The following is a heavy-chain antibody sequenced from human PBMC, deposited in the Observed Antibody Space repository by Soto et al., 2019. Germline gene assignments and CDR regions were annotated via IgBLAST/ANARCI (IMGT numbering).Heavy chain of an antibody. CDR3: ARSKAGSSSSGGAFDI. Sequence: GGSRRLACAASGFTFSRYRMNWVRQAPGKGLEWVSSISSSSSYIYYADSVKGRFTISRDNAKNSLYLQMNSLRAEDTAVYYCARSKAGSSSSGGAFDIWGQGTMVTVSS. CDR2: ISSSSSYI. CDR1: GFTFSRYR. V-gene: IGHV3-21*01. D-gene: IGHD6-6*01. J-gene: IGHJ3*02.